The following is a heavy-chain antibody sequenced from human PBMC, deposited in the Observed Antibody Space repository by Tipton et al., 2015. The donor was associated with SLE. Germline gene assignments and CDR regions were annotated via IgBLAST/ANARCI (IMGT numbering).Heavy chain of an antibody. J-gene: IGHJ6*02. D-gene: IGHD1-14*01. Sequence: QLVQSGAEVKKPGSSVKVSCKASGGTFSSYAISWVRQAPGQGLEWMGGIIPIFGTANYAQKFQGRVTITADESTSTAYMELSSLRSEDTAVYFCARVGDPPEATFYYYGMDVWGQGTTVTVSS. CDR1: GGTFSSYA. V-gene: IGHV1-69*01. CDR2: IIPIFGTA. CDR3: ARVGDPPEATFYYYGMDV.